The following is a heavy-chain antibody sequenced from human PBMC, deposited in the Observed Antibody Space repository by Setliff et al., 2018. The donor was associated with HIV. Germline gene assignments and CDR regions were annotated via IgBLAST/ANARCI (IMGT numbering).Heavy chain of an antibody. CDR2: LYDTGRT. CDR3: VNSGYDGDYYYYYMDV. V-gene: IGHV4-39*01. D-gene: IGHD5-12*01. J-gene: IGHJ6*03. Sequence: SETLSLTCSVSGGSVIKDKFYWGWIHQAPAKGLEWIGTLYDTGRTYYNPPLKSRVSIFVDTTKNEFSLNLRSVTAADTAVYFCVNSGYDGDYYYYYMDVWGKGTTVTVSS. CDR1: GGSVIKDKFY.